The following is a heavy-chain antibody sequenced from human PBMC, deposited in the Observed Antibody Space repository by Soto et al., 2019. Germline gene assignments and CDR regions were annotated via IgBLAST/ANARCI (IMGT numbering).Heavy chain of an antibody. CDR2: ISSSSRTT. CDR3: ARDVYRYSSSSPEDV. V-gene: IGHV3-11*06. CDR1: GFTFSDYY. J-gene: IGHJ6*02. D-gene: IGHD6-6*01. Sequence: GGSLRLSCAASGFTFSDYYMSWIRQAPGKGLDWVAYISSSSRTTKYGDSVKGRFTISRDHAKNSLFLQMNSLRGEDTAVYYCARDVYRYSSSSPEDVWGQGTTVTVSS.